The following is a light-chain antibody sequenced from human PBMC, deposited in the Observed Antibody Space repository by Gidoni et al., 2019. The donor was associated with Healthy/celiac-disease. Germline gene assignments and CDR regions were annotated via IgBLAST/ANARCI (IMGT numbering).Light chain of an antibody. J-gene: IGLJ2*01. CDR3: AAWDDSLSGV. CDR1: SSNIGSNY. V-gene: IGLV1-47*02. CDR2: SNN. Sequence: QSVLTQPPSASGTPGQRVTISCSGSSSNIGSNYVYWYQQLPGTATKLLIYSNNQRPSGVPARFSGSKSGTSASLAISGLRSEDEADYYCAAWDDSLSGVFGGGTKLTVL.